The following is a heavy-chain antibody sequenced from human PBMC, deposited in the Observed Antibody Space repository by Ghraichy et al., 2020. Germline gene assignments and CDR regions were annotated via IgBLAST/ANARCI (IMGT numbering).Heavy chain of an antibody. CDR2: IWYDGSKK. Sequence: GESLNISCTASDFNFGGYGMHWVRQAPGKGLEWVAVIWYDGSKKYYADSVKGRFTISRDNSKDTLYLQMNTLRAEDTAVYYCASEPLGYSGYYSWFDPWGQGTLVTVSS. D-gene: IGHD5-12*01. J-gene: IGHJ5*02. CDR1: DFNFGGYG. CDR3: ASEPLGYSGYYSWFDP. V-gene: IGHV3-33*01.